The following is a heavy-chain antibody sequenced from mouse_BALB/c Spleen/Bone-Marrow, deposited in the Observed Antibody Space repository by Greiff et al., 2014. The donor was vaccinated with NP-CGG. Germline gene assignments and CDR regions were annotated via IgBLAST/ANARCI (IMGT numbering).Heavy chain of an antibody. CDR2: INPSNGGT. D-gene: IGHD3-3*01. J-gene: IGHJ3*01. CDR3: IRSAGTGFAY. CDR1: GYTFTSYY. Sequence: VQLVESGTELVKPGASVKLSCKASGYTFTSYYMFWVKQRPGQGLEWIGEINPSNGGTVFNEKFKSKVTLTADKSSSTAYIQLSGLTSEDSAVYYCIRSAGTGFAYWGQGTLVTVS. V-gene: IGHV1-53*01.